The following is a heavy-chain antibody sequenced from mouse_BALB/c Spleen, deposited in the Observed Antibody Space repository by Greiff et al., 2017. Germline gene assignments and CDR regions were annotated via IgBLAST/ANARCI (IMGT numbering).Heavy chain of an antibody. CDR3: ARGYAMDY. CDR1: GFTFSDYG. V-gene: IGHV5-15*02. CDR2: ISNLAYSI. J-gene: IGHJ4*01. Sequence: EVKLVESGGGLVQPGGSRKLSCAASGFTFSDYGMAWVRQAPGKGPEWVAFISNLAYSIYYADTVTGRFTISRENAKNTLYLEMSSLRSEDTAMYYCARGYAMDYWGQGTSVTVSS.